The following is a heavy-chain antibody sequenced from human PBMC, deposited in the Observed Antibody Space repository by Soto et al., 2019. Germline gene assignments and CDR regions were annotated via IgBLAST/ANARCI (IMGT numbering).Heavy chain of an antibody. V-gene: IGHV1-3*01. Sequence: GASVKVSCKASGYIFTKSAMHWVRQAPGQRLEWMGWISGGNGNTKYSPKLQDRVTITRDTSASTAYMELSSLRSEDTALYYCARDGVAAGNINFDYWGQGTLVTVSS. J-gene: IGHJ4*02. CDR3: ARDGVAAGNINFDY. CDR2: ISGGNGNT. D-gene: IGHD6-25*01. CDR1: GYIFTKSA.